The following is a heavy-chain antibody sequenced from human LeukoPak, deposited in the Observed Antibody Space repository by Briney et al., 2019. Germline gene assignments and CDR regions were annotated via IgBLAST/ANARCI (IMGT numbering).Heavy chain of an antibody. CDR1: GGSFSGYY. CDR2: INHSGST. J-gene: IGHJ1*01. Sequence: PSETLSLTRAVYGGSFSGYYWSWIRQPPGKGLEWIGEINHSGSTNYNPSLKSRVTISVDTSKNQFSLKLSSVTAADTAVYYCAGRGSSGWYYRYFQHWGQGTLVTVSS. CDR3: AGRGSSGWYYRYFQH. V-gene: IGHV4-34*01. D-gene: IGHD6-19*01.